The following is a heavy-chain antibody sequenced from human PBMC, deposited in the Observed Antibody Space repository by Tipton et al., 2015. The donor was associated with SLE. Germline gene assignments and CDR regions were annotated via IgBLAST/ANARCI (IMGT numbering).Heavy chain of an antibody. D-gene: IGHD6-13*01. CDR1: GGSFSGYY. Sequence: GLVKPSETLSLTCAVYGGSFSGYYWSWIRQPPGKGLEWSGYIYYSGSTNYNPSLKSRVTISVDTSKNQFSLKLSSVTAADTAVYYCARDPRIAAAQDPWYFDYWGQGTLVAVSS. CDR2: IYYSGST. V-gene: IGHV4-59*01. J-gene: IGHJ4*02. CDR3: ARDPRIAAAQDPWYFDY.